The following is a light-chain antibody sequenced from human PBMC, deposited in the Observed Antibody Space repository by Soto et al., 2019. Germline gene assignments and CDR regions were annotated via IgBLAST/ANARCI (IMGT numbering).Light chain of an antibody. CDR2: GAS. CDR3: QQYGSSGT. V-gene: IGKV3-20*01. CDR1: QSVSSY. Sequence: EIVLTQSPATLSLSPGERATLSCRASQSVSSYLAWYQQKPGQAPRLLIYGASSRATGIPDRFSGGGSGTDFTLTISRLEPEDFAVYYCQQYGSSGTFGQGTKVDNK. J-gene: IGKJ1*01.